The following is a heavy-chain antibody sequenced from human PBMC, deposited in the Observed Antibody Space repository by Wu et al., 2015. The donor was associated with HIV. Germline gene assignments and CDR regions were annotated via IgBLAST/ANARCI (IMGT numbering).Heavy chain of an antibody. CDR2: ISAYNGNT. CDR1: GGTFSSYA. CDR3: AREGTGYGSGGGMDV. D-gene: IGHD3-10*01. Sequence: QVQLVQSGAEVKKPGSSVKVSCKASGGTFSSYAISWVRQAPGQGLEWMGWISAYNGNTNYAQKLQGRVTMTTDTSTSTAYMELRSLRSDDTAVYYCAREGTGYGSGGGMDVWGQGTTGHRLL. J-gene: IGHJ6*02. V-gene: IGHV1-18*01.